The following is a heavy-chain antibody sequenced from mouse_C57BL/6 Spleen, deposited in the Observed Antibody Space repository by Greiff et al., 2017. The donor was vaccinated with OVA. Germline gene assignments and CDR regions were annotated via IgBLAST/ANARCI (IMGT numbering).Heavy chain of an antibody. D-gene: IGHD1-1*01. CDR2: IDPSDSET. J-gene: IGHJ2*01. V-gene: IGHV1-52*01. Sequence: QVQLQQPGAELVRPGSSVKLSCKASGYTFTSYWMHWVKQRPIQGLEWIGNIDPSDSETHYNQKFKDKATLTVDKSSSTAYMQLSSLTSEDSAVDYCARDPITTVPLDYWGQGTTLTVSS. CDR1: GYTFTSYW. CDR3: ARDPITTVPLDY.